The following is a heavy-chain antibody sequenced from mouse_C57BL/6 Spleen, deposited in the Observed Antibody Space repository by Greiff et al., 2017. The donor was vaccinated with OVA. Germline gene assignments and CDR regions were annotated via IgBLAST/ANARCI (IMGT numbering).Heavy chain of an antibody. D-gene: IGHD3-3*01. J-gene: IGHJ3*01. Sequence: EVQLQQSGAELVKPGASVKLSCTASGFNIKDYYMHWVKQRTEKGLEWIGRIDPEDGDTKYAPKFQGKATITADTASNTAYQQLISLTSEDTTVYYCARGGTERLPFSYWGQGTLVTVSA. CDR3: ARGGTERLPFSY. V-gene: IGHV14-2*01. CDR1: GFNIKDYY. CDR2: IDPEDGDT.